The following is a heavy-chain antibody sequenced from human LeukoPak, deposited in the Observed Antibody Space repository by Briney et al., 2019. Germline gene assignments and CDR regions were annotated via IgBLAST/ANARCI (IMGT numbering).Heavy chain of an antibody. J-gene: IGHJ2*01. Sequence: PSETLSLTCSVSCGSIIRYHWSWIRQPAGKGLEWIGRLGTSGSPNYNPSLKSRVTMSVDTSKNQLSLKLSSVTGADTAVYYCARTRDTALNYFDVWGRGTLVTVSS. D-gene: IGHD5-18*01. V-gene: IGHV4-4*07. CDR3: ARTRDTALNYFDV. CDR2: LGTSGSP. CDR1: CGSIIRYH.